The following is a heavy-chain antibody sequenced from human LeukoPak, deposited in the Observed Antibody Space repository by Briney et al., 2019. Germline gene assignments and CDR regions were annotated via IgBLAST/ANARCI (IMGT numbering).Heavy chain of an antibody. CDR1: EFTFSSYA. Sequence: GGSLRLSCAASEFTFSSYAMSWVRQAPGKGLEWVSAFSGSGGSTYYADSVKGRFTISRDNSKNTLYLQMNSLRAEDTAVYYCAKGPYDYYDSSGYDLFDYWGQGTLVTVSS. V-gene: IGHV3-23*01. D-gene: IGHD3-22*01. CDR3: AKGPYDYYDSSGYDLFDY. CDR2: FSGSGGST. J-gene: IGHJ4*02.